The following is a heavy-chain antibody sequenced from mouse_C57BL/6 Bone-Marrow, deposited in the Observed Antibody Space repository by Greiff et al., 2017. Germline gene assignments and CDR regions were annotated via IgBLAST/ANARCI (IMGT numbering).Heavy chain of an antibody. Sequence: QVRLQQPGAELVMPGASVKLSCKASGYTFTSYWMHWVKQRPGQGLEWIGEIDPSDSYTNYNQKFKGKSTLTVDKSSSTAYMQLSSLTSEDSAVYYCARSARAWFAYWGQGTLVTVSA. CDR3: ARSARAWFAY. CDR1: GYTFTSYW. CDR2: IDPSDSYT. V-gene: IGHV1-69*01. J-gene: IGHJ3*01.